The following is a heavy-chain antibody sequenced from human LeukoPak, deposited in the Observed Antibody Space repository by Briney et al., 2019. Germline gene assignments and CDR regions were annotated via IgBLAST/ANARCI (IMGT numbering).Heavy chain of an antibody. CDR1: GFTFSSYG. J-gene: IGHJ4*02. D-gene: IGHD3-10*01. CDR3: AKHVSGSLFYFDY. Sequence: GGSLRLSCAASGFTFSSYGMHWVRQAPGKGLEWVAVIWYDGSNKYYADSVKGRFTISRDNSKNTLYLQMNSLGAEDTAVYYCAKHVSGSLFYFDYWGQRTLVTVSS. CDR2: IWYDGSNK. V-gene: IGHV3-33*06.